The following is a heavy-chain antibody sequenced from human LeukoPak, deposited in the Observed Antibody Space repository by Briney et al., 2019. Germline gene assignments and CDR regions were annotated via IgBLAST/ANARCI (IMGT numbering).Heavy chain of an antibody. CDR1: GFTVVSSNY. CDR2: IYSGGKT. Sequence: GGSLRLSCAASGFTVVSSNYMSWVRQAPGKGLEWVSVIYSGGKTYYADSVKGRFTISRDNSKNTLYLQMNSLRAEDTAVYYCASGSVHWGQGTLVTVSS. J-gene: IGHJ4*02. V-gene: IGHV3-53*01. CDR3: ASGSVH.